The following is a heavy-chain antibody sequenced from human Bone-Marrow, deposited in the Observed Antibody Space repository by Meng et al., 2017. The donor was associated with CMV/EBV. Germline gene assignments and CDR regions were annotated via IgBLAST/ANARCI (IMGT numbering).Heavy chain of an antibody. CDR1: GFTFSSYS. V-gene: IGHV3-21*01. CDR2: ISSSSSYI. D-gene: IGHD4-17*01. CDR3: ARDLSHGDYRYYYYYSMDV. Sequence: GGSLRLSCAASGFTFSSYSMNWVRQAPGKGLEWVSSISSSSSYIYYADSVKGRFTISRDNAKNSLYLQMNSLRAEDTAVYYCARDLSHGDYRYYYYYSMDVWGQGTTVTVSS. J-gene: IGHJ6*02.